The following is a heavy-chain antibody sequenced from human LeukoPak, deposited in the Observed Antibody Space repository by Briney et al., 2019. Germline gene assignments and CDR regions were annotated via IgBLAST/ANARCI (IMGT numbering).Heavy chain of an antibody. J-gene: IGHJ6*02. CDR3: ARGRRYYDSSGYYYYYYGMDV. V-gene: IGHV1-2*04. D-gene: IGHD3-22*01. CDR2: INPNSGGT. Sequence: ASVKVSCKASGGTFSSYAISWVRQAPGQGLEWMGWINPNSGGTNYAQKFQGWVTMTRDTSISTAYMELSRLRSDDTAVYYCARGRRYYDSSGYYYYYYGMDVWGQGTTVTVSS. CDR1: GGTFSSYA.